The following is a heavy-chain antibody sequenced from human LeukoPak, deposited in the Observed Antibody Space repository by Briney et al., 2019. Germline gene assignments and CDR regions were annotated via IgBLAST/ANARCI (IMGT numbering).Heavy chain of an antibody. V-gene: IGHV3-48*02. CDR3: ASQLERRSDY. D-gene: IGHD1-1*01. CDR2: ISSSSSTI. CDR1: GFTFSNYN. J-gene: IGHJ4*02. Sequence: PGGSLRLSCAASGFTFSNYNMNWVRQAPGKGLEWVSYISSSSSTIYYADSVKGRFTISRDNAKNSLYLQMNSLRDEDTAVYYCASQLERRSDYWGQGTLVTVSS.